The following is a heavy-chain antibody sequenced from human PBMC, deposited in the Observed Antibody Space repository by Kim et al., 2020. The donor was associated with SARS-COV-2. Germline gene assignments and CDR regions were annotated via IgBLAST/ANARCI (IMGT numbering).Heavy chain of an antibody. V-gene: IGHV5-51*01. D-gene: IGHD3-9*01. Sequence: SPSFQGQVTISADKSIKTAYVQLSSLKAADTAIYYCARSHVLTDGGAFDIWGRGTMVTVSS. J-gene: IGHJ3*02. CDR3: ARSHVLTDGGAFDI.